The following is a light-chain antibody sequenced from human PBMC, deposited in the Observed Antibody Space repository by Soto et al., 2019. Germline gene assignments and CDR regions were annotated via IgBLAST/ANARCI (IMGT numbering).Light chain of an antibody. CDR2: GAS. Sequence: EIVLPQSPGTLSLSPGERATLSCRASPSVSSSYLAWYQQKPGLAPRLLIYGASSTATGIPDRFSSSGSGTDFTLTISILESEDFAEYYCQQYGSSQITFGQGTLLEIK. CDR3: QQYGSSQIT. CDR1: PSVSSSY. J-gene: IGKJ5*01. V-gene: IGKV3-20*01.